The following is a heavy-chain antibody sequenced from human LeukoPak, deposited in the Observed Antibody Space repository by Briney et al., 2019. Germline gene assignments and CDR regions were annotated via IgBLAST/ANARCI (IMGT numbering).Heavy chain of an antibody. Sequence: GRSLRLSCAASGSTFSSYGMHWVRQAPGKGLEWVAVIWYDGSNKYYADSVKGGFTISRDNSKNTLYLQMNSLRAEDTPVYYFAKHAAMAKGGYYYSYMVVSGTGTPVTVSS. CDR3: AKHAAMAKGGYYYSYMVV. CDR1: GSTFSSYG. CDR2: IWYDGSNK. V-gene: IGHV3-33*06. D-gene: IGHD5-18*01. J-gene: IGHJ6*03.